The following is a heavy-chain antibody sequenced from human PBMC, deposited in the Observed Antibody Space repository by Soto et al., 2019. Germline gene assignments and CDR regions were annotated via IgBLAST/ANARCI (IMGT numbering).Heavy chain of an antibody. CDR3: AREEYGWATNKNHYGMDV. CDR2: IIPIFGTA. CDR1: GGTFSSYA. J-gene: IGHJ6*02. D-gene: IGHD5-12*01. V-gene: IGHV1-69*01. Sequence: QVQLVQSGAEVKKPGSSVKVSCKASGGTFSSYAISWVRQAPGQGLEWMGGIIPIFGTANYAQKFQGRVTITADESTSTAYMELSSLRSEDTAVYYCAREEYGWATNKNHYGMDVWGQGTTVTVSS.